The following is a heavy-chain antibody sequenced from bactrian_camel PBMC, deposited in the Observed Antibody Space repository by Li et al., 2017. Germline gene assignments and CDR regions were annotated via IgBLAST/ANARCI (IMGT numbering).Heavy chain of an antibody. J-gene: IGHJ4*01. V-gene: IGHV3S53*01. CDR1: GNFDSDRC. D-gene: IGHD3*01. CDR3: AAARLVYSRNLLLANEYKH. Sequence: HVQLVESGGGSVQAGGSLRLSCATSGNFDSDRCMAWLRQAPGKEREGVGAIDRSGRTLYSDSAQGRFTISKDNAKDTLYLQMDSLKPEDTAMYFCAAARLVYSRNLLLANEYKHWGQGTQVTVS. CDR2: IDRSGRT.